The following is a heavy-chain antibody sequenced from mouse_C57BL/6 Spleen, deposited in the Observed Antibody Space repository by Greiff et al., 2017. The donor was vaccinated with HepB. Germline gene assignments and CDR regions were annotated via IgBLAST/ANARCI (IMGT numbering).Heavy chain of an antibody. V-gene: IGHV1-53*01. J-gene: IGHJ2*01. CDR2: INPSNGGT. CDR3: ARREGGGSDPFDY. CDR1: GYTFTSYW. D-gene: IGHD3-2*02. Sequence: VQLQQSGTELVKPGASVKLSCKASGYTFTSYWMHWVKQRPGQGLEWIGNINPSNGGTNYNEKFKSKATLTVDKSSSTAYMQLSSLTSEDSAVYYCARREGGGSDPFDYWGQGTTLTVSS.